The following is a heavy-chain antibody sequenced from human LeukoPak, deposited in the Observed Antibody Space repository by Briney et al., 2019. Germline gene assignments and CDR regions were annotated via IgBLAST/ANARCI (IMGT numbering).Heavy chain of an antibody. J-gene: IGHJ3*02. Sequence: KPSQTLSLTCTVSGGSISSGGYYWSWIRQHPGKGLEWIGYIYYSGSTYYNPSLKSRVTISVDTSKNQFSLKLSSVTAADTAVYYCAREGYCSSTSCAHNAFDIWGQGTMVTVSS. CDR1: GGSISSGGYY. D-gene: IGHD2-2*01. CDR3: AREGYCSSTSCAHNAFDI. V-gene: IGHV4-31*03. CDR2: IYYSGST.